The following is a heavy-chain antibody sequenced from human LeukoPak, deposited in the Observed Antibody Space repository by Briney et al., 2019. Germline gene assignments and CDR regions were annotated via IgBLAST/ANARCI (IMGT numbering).Heavy chain of an antibody. CDR1: GFTFSSYS. CDR3: ARDLSYGDQSPFDY. Sequence: PGGSLRLSCAASGFTFSSYSMNWVRQGPGKGLGWGSYISSSSSTIYYADSVKGRFTISRDNAKNSLYLQMNSLRDEDTAVYYCARDLSYGDQSPFDYWGQGTLVTVSS. CDR2: ISSSSSTI. J-gene: IGHJ4*02. D-gene: IGHD4-17*01. V-gene: IGHV3-48*02.